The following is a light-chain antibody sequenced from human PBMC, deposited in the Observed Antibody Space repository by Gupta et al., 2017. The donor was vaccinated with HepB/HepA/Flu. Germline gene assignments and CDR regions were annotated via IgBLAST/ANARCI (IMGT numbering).Light chain of an antibody. CDR1: QSVSNK. V-gene: IGKV3-15*01. CDR2: GAS. Sequence: ELVVTQSPATLSVSPGERASLSCRASQSVSNKLAWYQQKPGQSPRLVIYGASNRASGMPARFSGSGYGTEFVFTISSLEPEDVAVYYCQHKVSCPITFGRGTSVEIK. CDR3: QHKVSCPIT. J-gene: IGKJ4*01.